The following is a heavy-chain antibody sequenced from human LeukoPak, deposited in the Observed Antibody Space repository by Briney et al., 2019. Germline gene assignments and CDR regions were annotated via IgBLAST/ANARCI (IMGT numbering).Heavy chain of an antibody. J-gene: IGHJ4*02. CDR1: GFTFSSSW. D-gene: IGHD4-17*01. CDR2: INSGASTT. CDR3: ASLSTHDYGDP. Sequence: PGGSLRLSCAAPGFTFSSSWMHWVRQAPGKGLMWVSHINSGASTTTYADSVKGRFTISRDNAKNTLYLQMNSLRAEDTAVYYCASLSTHDYGDPWGQGTLVTVSS. V-gene: IGHV3-74*01.